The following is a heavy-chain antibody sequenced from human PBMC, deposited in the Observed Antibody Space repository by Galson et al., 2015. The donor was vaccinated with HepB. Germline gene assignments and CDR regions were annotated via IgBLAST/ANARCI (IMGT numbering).Heavy chain of an antibody. D-gene: IGHD6-19*01. CDR1: GGTFSSYA. CDR3: ARVRGEAGYSSL. CDR2: IIPILGIA. V-gene: IGHV1-69*04. Sequence: SVKVSCKASGGTFSSYAISWVRQAPGQGLEWMGRIIPILGIANYAQKFQGRVTITADKSTSTAYMELSSLRSEDTAVYYCARVRGEAGYSSLWGQGTLVTVSS. J-gene: IGHJ4*02.